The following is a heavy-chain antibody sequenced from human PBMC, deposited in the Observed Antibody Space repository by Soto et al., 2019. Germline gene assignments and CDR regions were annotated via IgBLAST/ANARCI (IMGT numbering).Heavy chain of an antibody. D-gene: IGHD1-1*01. J-gene: IGHJ6*03. Sequence: LSLTCTVSGGSISSYYWSWIRQPPGKGLEWIGYIYYSGSTNYNPSLKSRVTISVDTSKNQFSLKLSSVTAADTAVYYCARAGDFPLYSYYMDVWGKGTTVTVSS. CDR2: IYYSGST. V-gene: IGHV4-59*01. CDR3: ARAGDFPLYSYYMDV. CDR1: GGSISSYY.